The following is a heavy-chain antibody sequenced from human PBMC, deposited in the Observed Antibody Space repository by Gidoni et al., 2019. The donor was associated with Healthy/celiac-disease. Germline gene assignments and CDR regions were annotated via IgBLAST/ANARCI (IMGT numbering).Heavy chain of an antibody. CDR3: AREYYDILTGYSSFDY. CDR2: ISYDGSNK. V-gene: IGHV3-30-3*01. CDR1: GFTFSRYA. D-gene: IGHD3-9*01. J-gene: IGHJ4*02. Sequence: QVQLVESGGGVVQPGRSRRRSCAASGFTFSRYAMHWVRQAPGKGLEWVEVISYDGSNKYYADSVKGRFTISRDNSKNTLYLQMNSLRAEDTAVYYCAREYYDILTGYSSFDYWGQGTLVTVSS.